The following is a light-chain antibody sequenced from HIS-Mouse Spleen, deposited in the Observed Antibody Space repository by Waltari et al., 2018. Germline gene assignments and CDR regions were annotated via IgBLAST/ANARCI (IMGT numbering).Light chain of an antibody. J-gene: IGKJ4*01. CDR2: DAS. V-gene: IGKV3-11*01. CDR3: QQRSNWPPLT. CDR1: QSVSSY. Sequence: EIVLTQSPATLSVSPGERATLPCRASQSVSSYLAWYQQKPGQAPSLLTYDASNSATGIPARFSGSGSGTDFTLTISSLEPEDFAVYYCQQRSNWPPLTFGGGTKVEIK.